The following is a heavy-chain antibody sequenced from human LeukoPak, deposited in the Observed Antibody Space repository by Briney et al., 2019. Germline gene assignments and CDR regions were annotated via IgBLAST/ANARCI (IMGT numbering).Heavy chain of an antibody. CDR1: GFTFSSYS. J-gene: IGHJ3*02. D-gene: IGHD3-3*01. CDR2: ISSSSYI. CDR3: ARAVLYDFWSGYWSDAFDI. Sequence: PGGSLRLSCAASGFTFSSYSMNWVRQAPGRGLEWVSSISSSSYIYYADSVEGRFTISRDNAKNSLYLQMNSLRAEDTAVYYCARAVLYDFWSGYWSDAFDIWGQGTMVTVSS. V-gene: IGHV3-21*01.